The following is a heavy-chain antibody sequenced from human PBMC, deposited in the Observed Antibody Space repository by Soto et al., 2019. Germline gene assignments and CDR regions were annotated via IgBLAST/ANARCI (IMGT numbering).Heavy chain of an antibody. CDR2: IIPIFGTA. CDR1: GGTFSSYA. CDR3: ALVRPDYYGSGSLGWFDP. J-gene: IGHJ5*02. V-gene: IGHV1-69*06. D-gene: IGHD3-10*01. Sequence: QVQLVQSGAEVKKPGSSVKVSCKASGGTFSSYAISWVRQAPGQGLEWMGGIIPIFGTANYAQKFQGRVTITADKSTNTAYMELSSLRSEDTAVYYCALVRPDYYGSGSLGWFDPWGQGTLVTVSS.